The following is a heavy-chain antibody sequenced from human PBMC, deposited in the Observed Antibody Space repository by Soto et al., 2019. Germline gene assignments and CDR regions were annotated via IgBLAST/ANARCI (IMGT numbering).Heavy chain of an antibody. CDR1: GFTFGYYA. Sequence: GGALRLSCTASGFTFGYYAMSWVRQAPGKGLEWVGFIRSKAYGGTTEYAASVKGRFTISRDDSKSIAYLQMNSLKTEDTAVYYCTHPIGSSGYLDYWRQGTLVPVSS. D-gene: IGHD3-22*01. J-gene: IGHJ4*02. CDR2: IRSKAYGGTT. V-gene: IGHV3-49*04. CDR3: THPIGSSGYLDY.